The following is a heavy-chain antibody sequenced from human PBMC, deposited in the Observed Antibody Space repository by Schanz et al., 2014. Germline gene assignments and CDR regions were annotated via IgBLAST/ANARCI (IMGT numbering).Heavy chain of an antibody. CDR3: AKDSIVLVPAALHYYGMAV. CDR2: VCYDGSKK. Sequence: QVQLVESGGGVVQPGRSLRLSCAASGFNFSNYGMHWVRQAPGKGLEWVTVVCYDGSKKYYADSVKGRFTTSRDNSKNTLHLQMNSLRAEDTAVYYCAKDSIVLVPAALHYYGMAVCVQGTAVTVSS. V-gene: IGHV3-33*06. D-gene: IGHD2-2*01. CDR1: GFNFSNYG. J-gene: IGHJ6*02.